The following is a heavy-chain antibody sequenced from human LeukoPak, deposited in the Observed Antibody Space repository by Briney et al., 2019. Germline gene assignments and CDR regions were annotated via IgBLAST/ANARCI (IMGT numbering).Heavy chain of an antibody. Sequence: PGGSLRLSCAASGFTFSSYAMSWVRQAPGKGLEWVSAISGSGGSTYYADSVKGRFTISRDNSKNTLYLQMNSLRAEDTAVYYCAKALKGYCSSTSCPQYFQHWGQGTLVTVSS. J-gene: IGHJ1*01. D-gene: IGHD2-2*01. CDR1: GFTFSSYA. CDR2: ISGSGGST. CDR3: AKALKGYCSSTSCPQYFQH. V-gene: IGHV3-23*01.